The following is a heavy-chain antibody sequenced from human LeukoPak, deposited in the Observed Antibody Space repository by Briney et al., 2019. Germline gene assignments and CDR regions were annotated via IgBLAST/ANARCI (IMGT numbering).Heavy chain of an antibody. D-gene: IGHD2-2*02. Sequence: GGSLRLSCAAYGFTFSSYSMNWVRQAPGKGLEWVSSISSSSSYIYYADSVKGRFTISRDNAKNSLYVEMNSLKAEDTAVYYCVRVTECSSSSCYNVAEYFQHWGQGTLVTVSS. V-gene: IGHV3-21*06. CDR3: VRVTECSSSSCYNVAEYFQH. J-gene: IGHJ1*01. CDR1: GFTFSSYS. CDR2: ISSSSSYI.